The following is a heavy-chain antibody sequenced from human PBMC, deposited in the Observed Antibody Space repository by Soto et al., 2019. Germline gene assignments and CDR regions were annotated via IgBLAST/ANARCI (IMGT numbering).Heavy chain of an antibody. CDR2: INHSGST. CDR3: ARGTGGYSSSWYGEFDYYYYYMDV. V-gene: IGHV4-34*01. Sequence: QVQLQQWGAGLLKPSETLSLTCAVYGGSFSGYYWSWIRQPPGKGLEWIGEINHSGSTNYNPSLKRRVTISVDTSKNQFSLKLSSVTAADTAVYYCARGTGGYSSSWYGEFDYYYYYMDVWGKGTTVTVSS. CDR1: GGSFSGYY. D-gene: IGHD6-13*01. J-gene: IGHJ6*03.